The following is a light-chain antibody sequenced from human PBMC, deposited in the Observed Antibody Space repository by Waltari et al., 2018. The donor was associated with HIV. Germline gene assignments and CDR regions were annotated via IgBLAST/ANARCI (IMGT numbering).Light chain of an antibody. V-gene: IGKV4-1*01. Sequence: DIVMTQSPDSLAVSLGERATINCKSSLSVLYSSNNKNYSGRYQQQPGHPPKLLIYWASTRDSGVPDRFSGSGSGTDCTLTISSLQAEDVALYYCQQYYGTLTFGGGTKVEIK. CDR1: LSVLYSSNNKNY. J-gene: IGKJ4*01. CDR3: QQYYGTLT. CDR2: WAS.